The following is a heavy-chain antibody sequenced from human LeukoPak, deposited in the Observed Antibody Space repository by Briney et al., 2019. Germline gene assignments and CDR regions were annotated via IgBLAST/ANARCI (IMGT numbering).Heavy chain of an antibody. CDR3: ARLGSSWYGYYFDY. CDR1: GGSISSYY. Sequence: SETLSLTCTVSGGSISSYYWSWIRQPAGKGLEWIGRIYTSGSTDYNPSLKSRVTMSVDTSKNQFSLKLSSVTAADTAVYYCARLGSSWYGYYFDYWGQGTLVTVSS. J-gene: IGHJ4*02. V-gene: IGHV4-4*07. D-gene: IGHD6-13*01. CDR2: IYTSGST.